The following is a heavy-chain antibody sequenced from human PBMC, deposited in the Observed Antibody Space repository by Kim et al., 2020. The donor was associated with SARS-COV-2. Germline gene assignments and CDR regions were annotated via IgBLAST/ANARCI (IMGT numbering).Heavy chain of an antibody. CDR2: IYYSGST. V-gene: IGHV4-61*01. CDR1: GGSVSSGSYY. J-gene: IGHJ6*02. CDR3: ASRERGYYYYGMDV. D-gene: IGHD3-10*01. Sequence: SETLSLTCTVSGGSVSSGSYYWSWIRQPPGKGLEWIGYIYYSGSTNYNPSLKSRVTISVDTSKNQFSLKLSSVTAADTAVYYCASRERGYYYYGMDVWGQGTTVTVSS.